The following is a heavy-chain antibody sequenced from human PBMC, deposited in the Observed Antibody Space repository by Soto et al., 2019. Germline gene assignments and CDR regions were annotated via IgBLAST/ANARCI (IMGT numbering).Heavy chain of an antibody. Sequence: SETLSLTCTVSGGSVSSSSYYWGWVRQPPGQGLEWIGSIDYIGSTYYNPSLESRVTISVDTSKSQFSLKLGSVTAADTAVYYCARLLWSSLSYFDYWGQGSLVTVSS. CDR3: ARLLWSSLSYFDY. V-gene: IGHV4-39*01. CDR1: GGSVSSSSYY. CDR2: IDYIGST. J-gene: IGHJ4*02. D-gene: IGHD2-21*01.